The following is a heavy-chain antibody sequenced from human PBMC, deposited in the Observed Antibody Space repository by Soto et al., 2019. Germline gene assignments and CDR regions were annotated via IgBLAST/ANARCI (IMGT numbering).Heavy chain of an antibody. CDR3: ARDRWERDYYGSGSYNYYGMDV. CDR1: GGSISSYY. V-gene: IGHV4-4*07. J-gene: IGHJ6*02. Sequence: PSETLSLTCTVSGGSISSYYWSWIRQPAGKGLEWIGRIYTSGSTNYNPSLKSRVTMSVDTSKNQFSLKLSSVTAADTAVYYCARDRWERDYYGSGSYNYYGMDVWGQGTTVTVS. CDR2: IYTSGST. D-gene: IGHD3-10*01.